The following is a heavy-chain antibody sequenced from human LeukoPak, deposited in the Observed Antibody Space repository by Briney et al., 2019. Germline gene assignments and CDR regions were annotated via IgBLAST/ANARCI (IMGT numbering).Heavy chain of an antibody. CDR3: AKVGVYGDFDY. CDR1: GFTFDDYA. D-gene: IGHD6-13*01. J-gene: IGHJ4*02. CDR2: ISWNSGSI. Sequence: GGSLRLSCAASGFTFDDYAMHWVRQAPGKGLEWVSGISWNSGSIGYADSVKGRFTTSRDNAKNSLYLQMNSLRAEDTALYYCAKVGVYGDFDYWGQGTLVTVSS. V-gene: IGHV3-9*01.